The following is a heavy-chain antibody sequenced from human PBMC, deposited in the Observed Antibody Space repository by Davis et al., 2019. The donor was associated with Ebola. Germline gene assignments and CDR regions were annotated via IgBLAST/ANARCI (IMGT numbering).Heavy chain of an antibody. CDR2: INGDGSYT. J-gene: IGHJ3*02. CDR3: ARDLGFISAFDI. CDR1: GFTFSSSW. Sequence: PGGSLRLSCAASGFTFSSSWMHWVRQAPGKGLVWVSHINGDGSYTANADSVQGRFTVSRDNAKNTLYLQMNSLRAEDTALYTCARDLGFISAFDIWGQGTMVTVSS. V-gene: IGHV3-74*01. D-gene: IGHD3-10*01.